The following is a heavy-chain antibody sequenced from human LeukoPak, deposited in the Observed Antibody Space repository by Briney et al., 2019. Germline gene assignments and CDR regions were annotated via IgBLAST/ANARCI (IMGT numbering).Heavy chain of an antibody. J-gene: IGHJ3*02. D-gene: IGHD2-2*01. CDR3: AKDVLVVCDAFDI. V-gene: IGHV3-23*01. CDR2: ISGSGGST. Sequence: GGSLRLSCAASGFTFSGYAMSWVRQAPGKGLEWVSAISGSGGSTYYADSVKGRFTISRDNSKNTLYLQMNSLRAEDTAVYYCAKDVLVVCDAFDIWGQGTMVTVSS. CDR1: GFTFSGYA.